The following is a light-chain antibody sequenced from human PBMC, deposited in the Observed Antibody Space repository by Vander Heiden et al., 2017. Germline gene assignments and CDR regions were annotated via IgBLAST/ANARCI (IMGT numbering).Light chain of an antibody. CDR3: QVCDSGSDHVV. CDR1: NIATKR. V-gene: IGLV3-21*02. Sequence: SYVLTQPSSVSVAPGQTATITWAGHNIATKRVHWDLRNPGQAPLSVVYRDHDRPSGIPERFSGSKSGTTATLTIGRVEAGDEADYYCQVCDSGSDHVVFGGGTKLTVL. CDR2: RDH. J-gene: IGLJ2*01.